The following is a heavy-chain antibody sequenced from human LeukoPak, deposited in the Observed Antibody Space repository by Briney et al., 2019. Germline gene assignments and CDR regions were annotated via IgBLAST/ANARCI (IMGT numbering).Heavy chain of an antibody. D-gene: IGHD3-22*01. CDR2: INPNSGGT. Sequence: RASVKVSCKASGYTFTGYYMHWGRHAPGQGLGWRGWINPNSGGTNYAQKFQGRVTMTRDTSISTAYMELSRLRSDDTAVYYCARADPFFDSSGYHYAFDIWGQGTMVTVSS. CDR1: GYTFTGYY. V-gene: IGHV1-2*02. J-gene: IGHJ3*02. CDR3: ARADPFFDSSGYHYAFDI.